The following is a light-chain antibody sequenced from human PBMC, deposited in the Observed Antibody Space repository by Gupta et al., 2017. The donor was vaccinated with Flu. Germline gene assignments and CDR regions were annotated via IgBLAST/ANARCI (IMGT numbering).Light chain of an antibody. CDR1: SEHSSNI. CDR2: VEGSGSY. J-gene: IGLJ2*01. V-gene: IGLV4-60*03. CDR3: ETGDTNTRI. Sequence: QPVLTKSSSASASLGSSVKLTCTLTSEHSSNIIAWHQQQPGKAPRFLMKVEGSGSYDKGSGVPDRFSGSTSGADCYLTISNLQSEDEADYYCETGDTNTRIYGGGTKLTVL.